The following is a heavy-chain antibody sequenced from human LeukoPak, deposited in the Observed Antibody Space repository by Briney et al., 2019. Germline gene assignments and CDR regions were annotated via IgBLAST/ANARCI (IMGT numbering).Heavy chain of an antibody. J-gene: IGHJ4*02. D-gene: IGHD3-22*01. CDR1: GGSISSYY. CDR3: ASYDSSGYPPGFDY. CDR2: IYYSGST. V-gene: IGHV4-59*06. Sequence: SETLSLTCTVSGGSISSYYWSWIRQPPGKGLEWIGYIYYSGSTYYNPSLKSRVTISVDTSKNQFSLKLSSVTAADTAVYYCASYDSSGYPPGFDYWGQGTLVTVSS.